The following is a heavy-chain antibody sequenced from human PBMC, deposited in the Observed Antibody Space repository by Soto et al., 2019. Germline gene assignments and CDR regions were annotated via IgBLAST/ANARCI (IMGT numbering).Heavy chain of an antibody. CDR2: IIPIFGTA. J-gene: IGHJ6*02. V-gene: IGHV1-69*13. CDR1: GGTFSSYA. D-gene: IGHD3-16*01. Sequence: GASVKVSCKASGGTFSSYAISWVRQAPGQGLEWMGGIIPIFGTANYAQKFQGRVTITADESTSTAYMELSSLRPEDTAIYSCARGGPDVWGTGAHYYGLDVWGPGTTVTVSS. CDR3: ARGGPDVWGTGAHYYGLDV.